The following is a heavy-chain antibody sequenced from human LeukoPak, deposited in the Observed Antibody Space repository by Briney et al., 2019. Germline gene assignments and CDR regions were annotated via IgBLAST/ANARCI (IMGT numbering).Heavy chain of an antibody. V-gene: IGHV3-9*03. CDR3: AKGGYYDILTGYPDDAFDI. CDR1: GFTFDDYA. J-gene: IGHJ3*02. Sequence: GGSLRLSCAASGFTFDDYAMHWVRQAPGKGLEWVSGISWNSGSIGYADSVKGRSTISRDNAKNSLYLQMNSLRAEDMALYYCAKGGYYDILTGYPDDAFDIWGQGTMVTVSS. D-gene: IGHD3-9*01. CDR2: ISWNSGSI.